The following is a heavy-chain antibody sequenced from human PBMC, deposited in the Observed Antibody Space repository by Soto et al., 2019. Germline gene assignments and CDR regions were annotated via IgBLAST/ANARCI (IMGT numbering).Heavy chain of an antibody. J-gene: IGHJ6*02. CDR3: ARVLSRSGYDYDYYYGMDV. CDR1: GYTFTGYY. CDR2: INPNSGGT. Sequence: GASVKVFCKASGYTFTGYYMHWVRQAPGQGLEWMGWINPNSGGTNYAQKFQGWVTMTRDTSISTAYMELSRLRSDDTAVYYCARVLSRSGYDYDYYYGMDVWGQGTTVTVS. D-gene: IGHD5-12*01. V-gene: IGHV1-2*04.